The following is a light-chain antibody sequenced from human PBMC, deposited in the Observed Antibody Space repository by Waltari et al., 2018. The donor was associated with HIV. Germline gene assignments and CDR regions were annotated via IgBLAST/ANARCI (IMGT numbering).Light chain of an antibody. Sequence: DIQMTQSPSSVSASIGDRVTISCRASQGISNWLAWYQQKVGQAPKLLIYGASNLESGVPSRFSGSGSGAYFTLTINNLQPEDFATYCCQQGNSFPYTFGQGTKLEIK. CDR3: QQGNSFPYT. V-gene: IGKV1-12*01. CDR2: GAS. CDR1: QGISNW. J-gene: IGKJ2*01.